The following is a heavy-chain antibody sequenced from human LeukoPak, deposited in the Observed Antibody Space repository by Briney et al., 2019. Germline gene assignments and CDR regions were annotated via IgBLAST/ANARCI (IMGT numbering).Heavy chain of an antibody. V-gene: IGHV4-34*01. CDR3: ARAACSSTSCYAGDINYYYGMDV. Sequence: PSETLSLTCTVSGGSLSSYYWSWIRQPPGKGLEWIGEIYHSGSTNYNPSLKSRVTISVDKSKNQFSLKLSSVTAADTAVYYCARAACSSTSCYAGDINYYYGMDVWGQGTTVTVSS. CDR1: GGSLSSYY. J-gene: IGHJ6*02. D-gene: IGHD2-2*01. CDR2: IYHSGST.